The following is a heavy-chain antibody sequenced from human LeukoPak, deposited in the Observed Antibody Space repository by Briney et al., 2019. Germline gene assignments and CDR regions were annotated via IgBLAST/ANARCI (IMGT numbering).Heavy chain of an antibody. Sequence: GGSLRLSCAASGFTFSSYAMSWVRQAPGKGLEWVSAISGSGGSTYYADSVKGRFTISRDNSKNTLYLQMNSLKTEDTAVYYCTTEDRPYYYDSSGFDYWGQGTLVTVSS. V-gene: IGHV3-23*01. CDR3: TTEDRPYYYDSSGFDY. J-gene: IGHJ4*02. CDR1: GFTFSSYA. CDR2: ISGSGGST. D-gene: IGHD3-22*01.